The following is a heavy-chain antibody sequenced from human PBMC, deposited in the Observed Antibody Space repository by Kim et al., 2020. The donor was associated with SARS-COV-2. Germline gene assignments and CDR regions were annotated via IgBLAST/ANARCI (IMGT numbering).Heavy chain of an antibody. CDR1: GFTFSSYS. Sequence: GGSLRLSCAASGFTFSSYSMNWVRQAPGKGLEWVSYISSSSSTIYYADSVKGRFTIYRDNAKNSLYLQMNSLRAEDTAVYYCARGISDWYFDLWGRGTLVTVSS. CDR3: ARGISDWYFDL. V-gene: IGHV3-48*04. J-gene: IGHJ2*01. CDR2: ISSSSSTI.